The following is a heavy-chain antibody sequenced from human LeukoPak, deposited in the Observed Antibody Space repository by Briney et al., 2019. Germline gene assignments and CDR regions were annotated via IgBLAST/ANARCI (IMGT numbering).Heavy chain of an antibody. D-gene: IGHD3-22*01. CDR3: AKGHDSSGYSFDY. CDR2: ISSSSSTI. CDR1: GFTFSSYS. V-gene: IGHV3-48*01. Sequence: GGSLRLSCAASGFTFSSYSMNWVRQAPGKGLEWVSYISSSSSTIYYADSVKGRLTISRDNAKNSLYLQMNSLRAEDMALYYCAKGHDSSGYSFDYWGQGTLVTVSS. J-gene: IGHJ4*02.